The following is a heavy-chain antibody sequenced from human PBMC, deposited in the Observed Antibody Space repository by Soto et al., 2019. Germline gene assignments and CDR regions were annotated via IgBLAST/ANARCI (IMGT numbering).Heavy chain of an antibody. Sequence: PGGSLRLSCAASGFTFSSYAMTWVRQAPGKGLEWVSSMGGSGRSTYYTDSVKGRFTISRDNSKSTLYLQMTSLRAEDTALYYCAREFRPYYGSGNYYFDFWGQGTLVTV. V-gene: IGHV3-23*01. CDR3: AREFRPYYGSGNYYFDF. J-gene: IGHJ4*02. CDR1: GFTFSSYA. CDR2: MGGSGRST. D-gene: IGHD3-10*01.